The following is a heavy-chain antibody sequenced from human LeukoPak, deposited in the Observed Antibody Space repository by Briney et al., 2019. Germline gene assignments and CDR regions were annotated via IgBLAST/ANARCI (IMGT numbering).Heavy chain of an antibody. CDR2: INHSGST. V-gene: IGHV4-34*01. CDR3: ARGRDLAARRKPATHKTRMDFDY. D-gene: IGHD6-6*01. Sequence: PSETLSLTCAVYGGSFSGYYWSWIRQPPGKGLEWIGEINHSGSTNYNPSLKSRVTISVDTSKNQFSLKLSSVTAADTAVYYCARGRDLAARRKPATHKTRMDFDYWGQGTLVTVSS. CDR1: GGSFSGYY. J-gene: IGHJ4*02.